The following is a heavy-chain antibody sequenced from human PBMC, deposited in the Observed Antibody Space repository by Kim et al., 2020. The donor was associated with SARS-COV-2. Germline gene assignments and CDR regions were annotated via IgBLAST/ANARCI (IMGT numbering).Heavy chain of an antibody. J-gene: IGHJ6*02. V-gene: IGHV1-2*02. D-gene: IGHD5-12*01. CDR1: GYTFTGYY. CDR2: INPNSGGT. Sequence: ASVKVSCKASGYTFTGYYMHWVRQAPGQGLEWMGWINPNSGGTNYAQKFQGRVTMTRDTSISTAYMELSRLRSDDTAVYYCARERGFSGPKGRYYYGMDVWGQGTTVTVSS. CDR3: ARERGFSGPKGRYYYGMDV.